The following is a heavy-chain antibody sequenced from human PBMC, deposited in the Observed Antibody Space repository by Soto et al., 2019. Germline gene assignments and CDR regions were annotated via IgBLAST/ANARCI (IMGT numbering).Heavy chain of an antibody. CDR3: ARDPHDDIFTGYSGYFDD. J-gene: IGHJ4*02. CDR1: GYTFTSYG. Sequence: ASVKVSCKASGYTFTSYGISWVRQAPGQGLEWMGWISAYNGNTNYAQKLQGRVTMTTDTSTSTAYMELRSLRSDDTAVYYCARDPHDDIFTGYSGYFDDWGQGNLVTVSS. CDR2: ISAYNGNT. D-gene: IGHD3-9*01. V-gene: IGHV1-18*01.